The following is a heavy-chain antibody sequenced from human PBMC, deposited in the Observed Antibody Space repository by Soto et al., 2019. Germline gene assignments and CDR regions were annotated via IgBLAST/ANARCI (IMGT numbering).Heavy chain of an antibody. CDR1: GGSISGYF. V-gene: IGHV4-59*08. CDR3: ARLGPGGWSKDWFDP. Sequence: QVQLQESGPGLVKPSETLSLTCTVSGGSISGYFWSWIRQPPGKGLEWIAYSYYSGSTNYNPSLKSRLTISVDTSKNQFSLKLTSVTAADTAVYYCARLGPGGWSKDWFDPWGQGTLVTVSS. CDR2: SYYSGST. D-gene: IGHD3-10*01. J-gene: IGHJ5*02.